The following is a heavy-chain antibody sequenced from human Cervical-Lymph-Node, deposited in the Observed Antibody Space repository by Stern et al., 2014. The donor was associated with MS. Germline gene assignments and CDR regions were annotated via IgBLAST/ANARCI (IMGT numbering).Heavy chain of an antibody. J-gene: IGHJ4*02. CDR2: ISSSGSTT. V-gene: IGHV3-11*01. CDR1: GFTFSNHY. Sequence: QVQLVQSGGDLVKPGGSLRLSCAASGFTFSNHYMTWIRQAPGKGLEWVSYISSSGSTTYYTDSVKGRFTISRDNAKNSLYLQMNSLRAEDTAVYYCARDSRRGSGFYGTAFDNWGQGILVTVSS. CDR3: ARDSRRGSGFYGTAFDN. D-gene: IGHD4-17*01.